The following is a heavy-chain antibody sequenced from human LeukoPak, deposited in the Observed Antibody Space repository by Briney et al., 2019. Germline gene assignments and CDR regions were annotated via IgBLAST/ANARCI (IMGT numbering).Heavy chain of an antibody. Sequence: ASVKVFCKASGYTFTGYYMHWVRQAPGQGLEWMGWINPNSGGTNYAQKFQGRVTMTRDTSISTAYMELSRLRSDDTAVYYCARGGYCSSTSCYNKKYFDYWGQGTLVTVSS. J-gene: IGHJ4*02. CDR1: GYTFTGYY. CDR3: ARGGYCSSTSCYNKKYFDY. D-gene: IGHD2-2*02. CDR2: INPNSGGT. V-gene: IGHV1-2*02.